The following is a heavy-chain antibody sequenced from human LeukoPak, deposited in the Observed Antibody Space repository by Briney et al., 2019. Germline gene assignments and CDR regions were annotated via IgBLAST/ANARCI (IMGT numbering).Heavy chain of an antibody. CDR1: GYTFTTYY. D-gene: IGHD6-13*01. Sequence: GASVEVSCKASGYTFTTYYIHWVRQAPGQGLEWMGIINPTGGSTTYAQKFQGRVTMTRDTSTSTVFMEVNSLRSEDTAVYYCALYSSTWYWGQGTLVTVSS. CDR2: INPTGGST. V-gene: IGHV1-46*01. CDR3: ALYSSTWY. J-gene: IGHJ4*02.